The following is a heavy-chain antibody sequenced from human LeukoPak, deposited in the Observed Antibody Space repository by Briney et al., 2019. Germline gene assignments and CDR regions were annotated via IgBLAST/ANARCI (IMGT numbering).Heavy chain of an antibody. CDR1: GFTVSSNY. V-gene: IGHV3-66*01. CDR2: IYSGGST. CDR3: VLSGYSSSWFDY. Sequence: PGGSLRLSCAASGFTVSSNYMSWVRQAPGKGLEWASVIYSGGSTYYADSVKGRFTISRDNSKNTLYLQMNSLRAEDTAVYYCVLSGYSSSWFDYWGQGTLVTVSS. J-gene: IGHJ4*02. D-gene: IGHD6-13*01.